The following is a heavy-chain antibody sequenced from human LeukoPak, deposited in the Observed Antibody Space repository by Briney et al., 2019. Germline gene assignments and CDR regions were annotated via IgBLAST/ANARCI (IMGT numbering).Heavy chain of an antibody. CDR2: INTVGSST. J-gene: IGHJ4*02. CDR1: GFTFSSYW. D-gene: IGHD3-10*01. V-gene: IGHV3-74*01. Sequence: GGSLRLSCAASGFTFSSYWMHWVRHAPGKGRVWVSRINTVGSSTSYADSVKGRFTISRDNAKNTLYLQMNSLRAEDTPVYYCARGPSPITMVRGADYWGQRTLVTVSS. CDR3: ARGPSPITMVRGADY.